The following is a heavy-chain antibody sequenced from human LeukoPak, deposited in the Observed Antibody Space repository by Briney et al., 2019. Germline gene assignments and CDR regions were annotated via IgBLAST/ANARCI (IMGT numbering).Heavy chain of an antibody. J-gene: IGHJ5*02. CDR2: IKQDGSEE. CDR3: ASLTMVRGFEKFDP. D-gene: IGHD3-10*01. V-gene: IGHV3-7*01. Sequence: PGGSLRLSCAASGFTFSSYWMSWVRQAPGKGLEWVANIKQDGSEEYYVDSVKGRFTISRDNAKNSLYLQMNSLRAEDTAVYYCASLTMVRGFEKFDPWGQGTLVTVSS. CDR1: GFTFSSYW.